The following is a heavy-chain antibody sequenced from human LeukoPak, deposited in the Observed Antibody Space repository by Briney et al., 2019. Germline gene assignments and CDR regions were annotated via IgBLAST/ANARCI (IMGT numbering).Heavy chain of an antibody. D-gene: IGHD6-19*01. Sequence: PSQTLSLTCTVSGGSISSGDYYWSWIRQSPGKGLEWIGYIDYSGSTYYNPSLKSRVTMSLDTSKNQFSLRLNSMTAADTAMYYCARRDSSAWYPGSFDYWGQGTLVTVSS. V-gene: IGHV4-30-4*01. J-gene: IGHJ4*02. CDR3: ARRDSSAWYPGSFDY. CDR2: IDYSGST. CDR1: GGSISSGDYY.